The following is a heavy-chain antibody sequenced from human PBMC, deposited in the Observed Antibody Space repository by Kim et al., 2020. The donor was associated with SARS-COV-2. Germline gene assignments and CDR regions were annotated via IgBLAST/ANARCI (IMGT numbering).Heavy chain of an antibody. J-gene: IGHJ4*02. D-gene: IGHD6-13*01. CDR1: GGSFSGYY. CDR2: INHSGST. CDR3: ASEDVAAAGH. Sequence: SETLSLTCAVYGGSFSGYYWSWIRQPPGKGLEWIGEINHSGSTNYNPSLKSRVTISVDTSKNQFSLKLSSVTAADTAVYYCASEDVAAAGHWGQGTLVTVSS. V-gene: IGHV4-34*01.